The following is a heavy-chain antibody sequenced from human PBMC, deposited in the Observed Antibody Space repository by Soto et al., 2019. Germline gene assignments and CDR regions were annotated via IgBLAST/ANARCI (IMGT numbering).Heavy chain of an antibody. CDR1: GFTFSSYA. V-gene: IGHV3-23*01. Sequence: GGSLRLSCAASGFTFSSYAMSWVRQAPGKGLEWVSAISGSGGSTYYADSVKGRFTISRDNSKNTLYLQMNSLRAEDTAVYYCAKSLFQDSSGYYFDYWGQGTLVTVSS. J-gene: IGHJ4*02. CDR3: AKSLFQDSSGYYFDY. CDR2: ISGSGGST. D-gene: IGHD3-22*01.